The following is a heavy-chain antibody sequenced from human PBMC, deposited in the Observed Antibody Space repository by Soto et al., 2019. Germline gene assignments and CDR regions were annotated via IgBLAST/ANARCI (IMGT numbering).Heavy chain of an antibody. J-gene: IGHJ4*02. D-gene: IGHD2-21*02. CDR2: IRSKAYGGTT. CDR1: GFTFGDYA. Sequence: GGSLRLSCTASGFTFGDYAMSWFRQAPGKGLEWVGFIRSKAYGGTTEYAASVKGRFTISRDDSKSIAYLQMNSLKTEDTAVYYCTRDFPQIVVVTYGFYWGQGTLVTVSS. CDR3: TRDFPQIVVVTYGFY. V-gene: IGHV3-49*03.